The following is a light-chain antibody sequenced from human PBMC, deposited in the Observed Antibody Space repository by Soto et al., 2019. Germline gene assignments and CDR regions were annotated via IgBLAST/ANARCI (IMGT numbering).Light chain of an antibody. CDR2: KAS. Sequence: DIQMTQSPSILSASVGDRVTITCRASQSISSWLAWYQQKPGKAPKLLIYKASSLESGVPSRFSGSGSGTEFTLTISSLQPDDFATYYCQQYNSYSQGWTFGQGTKVDIK. J-gene: IGKJ1*01. V-gene: IGKV1-5*03. CDR1: QSISSW. CDR3: QQYNSYSQGWT.